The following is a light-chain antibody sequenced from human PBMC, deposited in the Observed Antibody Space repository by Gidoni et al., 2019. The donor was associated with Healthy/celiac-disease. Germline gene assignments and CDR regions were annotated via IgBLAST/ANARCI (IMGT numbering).Light chain of an antibody. Sequence: EIVLTQSPGTLSLSPGERATLSCRASQSVSSSYLAWYQQKPGQAPRLLIYGASSRATGIPDRFSGSGSGTDFTLTISRLEPEDFAVYYCQQYGSSLLTFGGXTQVEIK. CDR1: QSVSSSY. CDR3: QQYGSSLLT. CDR2: GAS. V-gene: IGKV3-20*01. J-gene: IGKJ4*01.